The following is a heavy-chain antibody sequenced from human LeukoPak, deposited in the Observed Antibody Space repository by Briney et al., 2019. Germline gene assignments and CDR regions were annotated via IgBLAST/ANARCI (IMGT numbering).Heavy chain of an antibody. CDR3: AKSQVTTSPGASDI. V-gene: IGHV3-9*01. D-gene: IGHD4-17*01. Sequence: GRSLRLSCAASGFTFDDYAMHWVRQAPGKGLEWVSGISWNSGSIGYADSVKGRFTISRDNAKNSLYLQMNSLRAEDTALYYCAKSQVTTSPGASDIWGQGTMVTVSS. CDR2: ISWNSGSI. J-gene: IGHJ3*02. CDR1: GFTFDDYA.